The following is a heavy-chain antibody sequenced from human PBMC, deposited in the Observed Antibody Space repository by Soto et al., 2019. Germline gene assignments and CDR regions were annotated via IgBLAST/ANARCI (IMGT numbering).Heavy chain of an antibody. D-gene: IGHD3-10*01. V-gene: IGHV4-59*01. J-gene: IGHJ6*02. Sequence: PSETLSLTCTVSGGSISSYYWSWIRHPPGKGLEWIGYIYYSGSTNYNPSLKSRVTISVDTSKNQFSLKLSSVTAADTAVYYCARAYYYCSGSFPPPYYYDGMDVWGQGTTVTVSS. CDR2: IYYSGST. CDR1: GGSISSYY. CDR3: ARAYYYCSGSFPPPYYYDGMDV.